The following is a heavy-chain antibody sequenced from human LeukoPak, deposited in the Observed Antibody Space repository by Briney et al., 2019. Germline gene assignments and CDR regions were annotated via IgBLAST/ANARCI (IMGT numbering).Heavy chain of an antibody. CDR2: ISGDGSMT. Sequence: PGGSLRLSCAVSGFSLRSYWMHWVRQAPGKGLVWVSRISGDGSMTNYADSVKGRFTISRGNAKNTVYLQMNSLRAEDTAVYYCARYSSSSGGASHYFDYWGQGTLVTVSS. CDR3: ARYSSSSGGASHYFDY. V-gene: IGHV3-74*01. J-gene: IGHJ4*02. CDR1: GFSLRSYW. D-gene: IGHD6-6*01.